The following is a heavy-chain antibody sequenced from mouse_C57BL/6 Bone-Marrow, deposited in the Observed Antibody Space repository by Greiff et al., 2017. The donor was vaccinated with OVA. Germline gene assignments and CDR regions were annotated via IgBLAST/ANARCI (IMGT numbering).Heavy chain of an antibody. V-gene: IGHV1-85*01. J-gene: IGHJ4*01. Sequence: QVQLKESGPELVKPGASVKLSCKASGYTFTSYDINWVKQRPGQGLEWIGWIYPRDGSTKYNEKFKGKATLTVDTSSSTAYMELHSLTSEDSAVYFCARDYYGSRYYAMDYWGQGTSVTVSS. CDR2: IYPRDGST. CDR1: GYTFTSYD. CDR3: ARDYYGSRYYAMDY. D-gene: IGHD1-1*01.